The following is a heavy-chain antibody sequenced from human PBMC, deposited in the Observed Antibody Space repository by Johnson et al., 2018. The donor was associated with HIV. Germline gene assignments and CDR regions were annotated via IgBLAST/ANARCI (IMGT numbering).Heavy chain of an antibody. CDR3: AREQYGGNSNAGDGFDI. Sequence: QVQLEESGGGLVKPGGSLRLSCAASGFTFSDYYMSWIRQAPGKGLAWVSYINSSGSPIYYADSVTGRFTISRDNAKNSLYLQMNSLRAEDTAVYYCAREQYGGNSNAGDGFDIWGQGTMVTVSS. CDR2: INSSGSPI. V-gene: IGHV3-11*04. CDR1: GFTFSDYY. D-gene: IGHD4-23*01. J-gene: IGHJ3*02.